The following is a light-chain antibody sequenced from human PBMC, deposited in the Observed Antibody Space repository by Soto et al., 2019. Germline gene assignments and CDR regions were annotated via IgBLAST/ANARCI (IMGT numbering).Light chain of an antibody. V-gene: IGLV2-14*01. CDR1: SSDVGGYNY. CDR2: EVS. Sequence: QSALTQPASVSGSPGQSITISCTGTSSDVGGYNYVSWYQQHPGKAPKLMIYEVSNRPSGVSNRFSGSKSGNTASLTISGLQAEDEADYYCCSYTNSSTRVFGGWTQLTV. CDR3: CSYTNSSTRV. J-gene: IGLJ2*01.